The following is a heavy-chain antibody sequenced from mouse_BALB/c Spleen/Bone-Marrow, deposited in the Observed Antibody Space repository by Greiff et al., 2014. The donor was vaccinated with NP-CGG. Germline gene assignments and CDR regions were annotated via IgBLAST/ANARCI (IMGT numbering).Heavy chain of an antibody. CDR2: ISSGSTAI. D-gene: IGHD4-1*01. Sequence: DVMLVESGGGLVQPGGSRKLSCAASGFTFSSFGMHWVRQAPEKGLEWVAYISSGSTAIFYADTVKGRFTISRDNPKNTLFLQMTSLRSEDMAMYYCTRGGNWDDFDVWGAGTTVTVSS. J-gene: IGHJ1*01. V-gene: IGHV5-17*02. CDR3: TRGGNWDDFDV. CDR1: GFTFSSFG.